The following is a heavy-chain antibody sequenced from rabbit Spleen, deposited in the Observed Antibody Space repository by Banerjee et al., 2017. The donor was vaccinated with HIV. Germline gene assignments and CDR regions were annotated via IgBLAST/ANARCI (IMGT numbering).Heavy chain of an antibody. CDR1: GFSFSDGYY. CDR3: ARDQNGDSIFNL. Sequence: QSLEESGGDLVKPGASLTLTCKASGFSFSDGYYMCWVRQAPGKGLEWIACIYAGSSGSTYYASWAKGRFTISKTSSTMVTLQMTSLTAADTATYFCARDQNGDSIFNLWGPGTLVTVS. D-gene: IGHD7-1*01. V-gene: IGHV1S40*01. J-gene: IGHJ4*01. CDR2: IYAGSSGST.